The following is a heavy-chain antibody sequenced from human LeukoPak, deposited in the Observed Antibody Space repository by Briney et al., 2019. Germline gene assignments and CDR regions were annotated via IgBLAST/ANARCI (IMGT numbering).Heavy chain of an antibody. V-gene: IGHV4-39*01. D-gene: IGHD6-13*01. Sequence: PSETLSLTCTVSGSSISSSSFYWGWIRQPPGKGLKWLGCFYYSGSTYSNPSLKGRVTISVNTSKNQFSLKLSSVTDADTAVYYCARHLYSSSRNPTFDHWGQGTLVTVSS. CDR1: GSSISSSSFY. J-gene: IGHJ4*02. CDR2: FYYSGST. CDR3: ARHLYSSSRNPTFDH.